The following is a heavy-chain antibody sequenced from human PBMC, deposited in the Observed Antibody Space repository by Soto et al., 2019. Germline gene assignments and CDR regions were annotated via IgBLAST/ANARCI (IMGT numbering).Heavy chain of an antibody. CDR3: ARRIREMATPGYGFDP. CDR2: IYPGDSDT. D-gene: IGHD5-12*01. CDR1: GYSFTSYW. V-gene: IGHV5-51*01. Sequence: EVQLVQSGAEVKKPGESLKISCKGSGYSFTSYWIGWVRQMPGKGLEWMGIIYPGDSDTRYSPSFQGQVTISADKSISTAYLQWGSLKASDTAMYYCARRIREMATPGYGFDPWGQGTLVTVSS. J-gene: IGHJ5*02.